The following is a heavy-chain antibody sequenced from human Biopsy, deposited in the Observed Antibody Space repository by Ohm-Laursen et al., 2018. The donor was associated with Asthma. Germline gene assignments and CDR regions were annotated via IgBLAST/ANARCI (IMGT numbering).Heavy chain of an antibody. Sequence: SLRLSCAASGFGVSRDYMFWVRQAPGKGLEWVSVIYSVGPSHTADSVRGRFAISRDYSKNTLYLQMHSLRAEDTAVYYCARGDSSNWSHYYFDYWGQGTLVTVSS. J-gene: IGHJ4*02. D-gene: IGHD3-22*01. CDR3: ARGDSSNWSHYYFDY. CDR1: GFGVSRDY. V-gene: IGHV3-53*01. CDR2: IYSVGPS.